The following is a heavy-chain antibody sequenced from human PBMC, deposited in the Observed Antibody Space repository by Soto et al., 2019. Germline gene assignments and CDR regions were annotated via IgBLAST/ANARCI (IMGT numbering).Heavy chain of an antibody. CDR1: TFTFSSHA. D-gene: IGHD3-3*01. V-gene: IGHV3-23*01. Sequence: PWGSLRLSCAASTFTFSSHAMNWVRQDPGKGLEWVSAISVSVDITYYADSVKGRFNVSRDNSKNTLNLQMNSLRAEDTAVYYCAKLPVAYDCRSGNYMDVWGLG. CDR2: ISVSVDIT. CDR3: AKLPVAYDCRSGNYMDV. J-gene: IGHJ6*01.